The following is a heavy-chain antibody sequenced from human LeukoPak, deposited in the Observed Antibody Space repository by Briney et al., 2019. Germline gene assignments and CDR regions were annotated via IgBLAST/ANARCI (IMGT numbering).Heavy chain of an antibody. Sequence: ASVKVSCKTSGYTFTSFSINWIRQAPGQGLEWMGWINANTGNPTYAQGFTGRFVFSLDTSVSTAYLQISSLKAEDTAVYYCARGGIGNEGFWWGQGTLVTVSS. CDR3: ARGGIGNEGFW. J-gene: IGHJ4*02. D-gene: IGHD1-1*01. CDR2: INANTGNP. CDR1: GYTFTSFS. V-gene: IGHV7-4-1*02.